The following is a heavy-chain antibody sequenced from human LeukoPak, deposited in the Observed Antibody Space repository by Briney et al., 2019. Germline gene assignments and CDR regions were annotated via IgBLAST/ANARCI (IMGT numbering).Heavy chain of an antibody. Sequence: PSETLSLTCTVSRGSLSSSYYWKWIRQPPGKGLEWIGYIYYSGSTNYNPSLKSRVTISVDTSKNQFSLKLSSVTAADTAVYYCARSVEMATIPFDYWGQGTLVTVSS. CDR3: ARSVEMATIPFDY. CDR1: RGSLSSSYY. J-gene: IGHJ4*02. D-gene: IGHD5-24*01. CDR2: IYYSGST. V-gene: IGHV4-59*08.